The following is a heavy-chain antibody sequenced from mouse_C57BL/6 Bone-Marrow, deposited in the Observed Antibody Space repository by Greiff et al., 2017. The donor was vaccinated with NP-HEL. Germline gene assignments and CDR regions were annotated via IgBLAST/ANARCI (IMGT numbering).Heavy chain of an antibody. Sequence: VQRVESGPGLVAPSQSLSITCTVSGFSFTSYGVDWVRQSPGKGLEWLGVIWGVGSTNYNSALKSRLSISKDNSKSQVFLKMNSLQTDDTAMYYCAILYYGSPYAMDYWGQGTAVTVSS. J-gene: IGHJ4*01. CDR3: AILYYGSPYAMDY. D-gene: IGHD1-1*01. CDR2: IWGVGST. V-gene: IGHV2-6*01. CDR1: GFSFTSYG.